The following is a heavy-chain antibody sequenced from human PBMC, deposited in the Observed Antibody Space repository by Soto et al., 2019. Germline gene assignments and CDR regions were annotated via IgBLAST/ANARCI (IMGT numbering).Heavy chain of an antibody. CDR3: AASIAVTRRYIHN. CDR1: GFTFNSYS. Sequence: GGSLRLSCAASGFTFNSYSMNWVRQAPGKGLEWVAYISSSSSTIYYADSVKGRFTISRDNAKNSLYLQMNSLRAEGTAVYYCAASIAVTRRYIHNWGQATLVTGSS. CDR2: ISSSSSTI. V-gene: IGHV3-48*01. J-gene: IGHJ4*02. D-gene: IGHD6-19*01.